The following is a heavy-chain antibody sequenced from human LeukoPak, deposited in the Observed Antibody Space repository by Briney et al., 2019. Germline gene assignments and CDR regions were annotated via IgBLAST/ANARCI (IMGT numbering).Heavy chain of an antibody. Sequence: GGSLRLSCAASGFTFRSYGMHWVRQAPGKGLEWVAVISFDGSNKYYADSVKGRFTISRDNSKSTLYLQLNSLRVEDTAVYYCATSIVGFTYDEHFQHWGQGTLVTVSS. CDR3: ATSIVGFTYDEHFQH. V-gene: IGHV3-30*03. D-gene: IGHD1-26*01. CDR1: GFTFRSYG. J-gene: IGHJ1*01. CDR2: ISFDGSNK.